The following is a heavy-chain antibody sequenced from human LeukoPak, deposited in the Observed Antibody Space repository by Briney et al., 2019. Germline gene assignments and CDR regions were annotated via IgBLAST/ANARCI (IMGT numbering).Heavy chain of an antibody. CDR3: ARDPLRIGAPGSGYFQH. D-gene: IGHD6-13*01. Sequence: GGSLRLSCAASGFTFSTYAVHWVRQAPGKGLEWVAVISYDGSNKYYTDSVKGRFTISRDNSKNTLYLQMNSLRVEDTAVYYCARDPLRIGAPGSGYFQHWGQGTLVTVSS. J-gene: IGHJ1*01. CDR1: GFTFSTYA. CDR2: ISYDGSNK. V-gene: IGHV3-30-3*01.